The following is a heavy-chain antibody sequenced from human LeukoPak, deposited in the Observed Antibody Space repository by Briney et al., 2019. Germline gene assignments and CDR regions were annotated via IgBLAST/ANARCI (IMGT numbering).Heavy chain of an antibody. CDR3: TKGTFDI. V-gene: IGHV3-53*01. Sequence: PGGSLRPSCAGSEFTVSANYMSWVRQAPGKGLEWVSFMDPDGVTSYADSVQGRFTISRDNSKNTLYLQMSSLRAEDTAIYYCTKGTFDIWGQGTMVTVSS. CDR2: MDPDGVT. D-gene: IGHD6-13*01. CDR1: EFTVSANY. J-gene: IGHJ3*02.